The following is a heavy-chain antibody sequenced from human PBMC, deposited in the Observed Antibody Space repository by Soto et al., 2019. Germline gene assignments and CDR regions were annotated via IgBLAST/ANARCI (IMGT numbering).Heavy chain of an antibody. Sequence: GGSLRLSCAASGFTFSSYGMHWVRQAPGKGLEWVAVIWYDGSNKYYADSVKGRFTISRDNSKNTLYLQMNSLRAEDTAVYYCARAAYYDDSSGARAAFDNWGQGTMVTVSS. CDR1: GFTFSSYG. J-gene: IGHJ3*02. CDR3: ARAAYYDDSSGARAAFDN. V-gene: IGHV3-33*01. CDR2: IWYDGSNK. D-gene: IGHD3-22*01.